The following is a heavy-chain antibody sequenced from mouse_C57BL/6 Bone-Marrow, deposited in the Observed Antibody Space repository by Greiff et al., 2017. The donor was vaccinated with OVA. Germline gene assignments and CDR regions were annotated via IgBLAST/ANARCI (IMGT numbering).Heavy chain of an antibody. D-gene: IGHD3-2*02. CDR3: ERGRRRRSGYQFAY. CDR2: IDPSDSYT. CDR1: GYTFTSYW. V-gene: IGHV1-50*01. J-gene: IGHJ3*01. Sequence: QVQLQQPGAELVKPGASVKLSCKASGYTFTSYWMQWVKQRPGQGLEWIGEIDPSDSYTNYNQKFKGKATLTVDTSSSTAYMQLSSLPSEDSAVYYCERGRRRRSGYQFAYWGQGTLVTVSA.